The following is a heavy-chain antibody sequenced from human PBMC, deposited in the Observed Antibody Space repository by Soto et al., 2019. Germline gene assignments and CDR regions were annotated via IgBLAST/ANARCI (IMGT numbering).Heavy chain of an antibody. V-gene: IGHV4-31*03. CDR1: GGSISSGGYY. Sequence: PSETLSLTCTVSGGSISSGGYYWNWIRQHPGKGLEWIGYIYYSGSTYYNPSLKSRVTISVDTSKNQFSLKLSSVTAADTAVYYCARGGVGATTDYYYMDVWGKGTTVTVSS. CDR2: IYYSGST. J-gene: IGHJ6*03. CDR3: ARGGVGATTDYYYMDV. D-gene: IGHD1-26*01.